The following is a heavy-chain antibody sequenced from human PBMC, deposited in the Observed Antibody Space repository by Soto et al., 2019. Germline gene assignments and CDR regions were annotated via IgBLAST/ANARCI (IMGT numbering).Heavy chain of an antibody. CDR2: MQPSTGRT. CDR3: ARGVSAGVDY. D-gene: IGHD1-26*01. V-gene: IGHV1-8*01. Sequence: QVQLVQSGAEVREPGASVKVSCKASGYSFTSLDINWVRQTAGQGLEWMGWMQPSTGRTGYAQKFQGRVTMTWDTSINTAYMELTTLTSDDTAFYYCARGVSAGVDYWGQGTLVTVSS. J-gene: IGHJ4*02. CDR1: GYSFTSLD.